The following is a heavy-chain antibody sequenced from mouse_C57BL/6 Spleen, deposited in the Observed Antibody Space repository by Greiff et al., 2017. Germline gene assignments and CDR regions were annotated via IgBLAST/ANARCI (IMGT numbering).Heavy chain of an antibody. D-gene: IGHD2-4*01. J-gene: IGHJ4*01. V-gene: IGHV1-53*01. Sequence: QVQLQQPGTELVKPGASVKLSCKASGYTFTSYWIHWVKQRPGPGLEWIGNINPSNGGTNYNEKFKSKATLTVDNFSSTAYMQLSSLTSENSAVDDCARGGYDCGYSMDYWGQGTSVTVSS. CDR2: INPSNGGT. CDR3: ARGGYDCGYSMDY. CDR1: GYTFTSYW.